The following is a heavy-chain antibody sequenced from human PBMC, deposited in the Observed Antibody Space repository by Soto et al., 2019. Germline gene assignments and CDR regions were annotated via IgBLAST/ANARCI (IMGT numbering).Heavy chain of an antibody. J-gene: IGHJ4*02. CDR3: ARAAANIDS. D-gene: IGHD2-2*01. Sequence: QVQLQESGPGLVKPSQILSLTCTVSGGSISSSGSYWTWIRQHPGKGLEWIGYISYSGSTVYNPSLESRVTIAVDTSKNQFSLNLSSVTAGDTAVYYCARAAANIDSWGQGTLVTVSS. V-gene: IGHV4-31*03. CDR2: ISYSGST. CDR1: GGSISSSGSY.